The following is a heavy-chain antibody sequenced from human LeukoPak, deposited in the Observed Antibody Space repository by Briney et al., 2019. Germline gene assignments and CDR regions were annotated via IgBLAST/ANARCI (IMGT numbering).Heavy chain of an antibody. J-gene: IGHJ1*01. D-gene: IGHD1-7*01. CDR1: SGSISSSSYY. CDR2: IYPSGTP. CDR3: VQNIPGAIEH. Sequence: PSETLSLTCTVSSGSISSSSYYWGWIRQPPGKGLECIGNIYPSGTPYYNPSLKSRVTISIDTSKSQLSLRLSSVTAADTAVYYCVQNIPGAIEHWGQGTLVTVSS. V-gene: IGHV4-39*01.